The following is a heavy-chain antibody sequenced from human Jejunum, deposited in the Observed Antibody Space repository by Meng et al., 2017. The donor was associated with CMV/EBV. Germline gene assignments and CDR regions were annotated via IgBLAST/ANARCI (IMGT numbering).Heavy chain of an antibody. Sequence: ASGFTFNTKSMTWVRQAPGKGLEWVANIKGDGSDKYYVDSVKGRFTISRDNAKNSLYLQMNSLRAEDTAVYYCARMGYGFEFFDIWGQGTMVTVSS. D-gene: IGHD5-12*01. CDR3: ARMGYGFEFFDI. J-gene: IGHJ3*02. V-gene: IGHV3-7*01. CDR2: IKGDGSDK. CDR1: GFTFNTKS.